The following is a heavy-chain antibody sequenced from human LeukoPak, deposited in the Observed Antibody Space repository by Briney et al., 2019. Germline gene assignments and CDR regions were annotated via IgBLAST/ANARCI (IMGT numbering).Heavy chain of an antibody. V-gene: IGHV1-2*06. CDR2: INHNSGGT. J-gene: IGHJ4*02. CDR1: GYIFTGYY. Sequence: ASVQVSCKASGYIFTGYYMHWVGQAPGQGLEWMGRINHNSGGTNYAQKFQGRVTMNRYTSISTVYMELSRLRYDDTAVYYCARAHQYSSSFYPLLNFDYWGQGTLVTVSS. D-gene: IGHD6-6*01. CDR3: ARAHQYSSSFYPLLNFDY.